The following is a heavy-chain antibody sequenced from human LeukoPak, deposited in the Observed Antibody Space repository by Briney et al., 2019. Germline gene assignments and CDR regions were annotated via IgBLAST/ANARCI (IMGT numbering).Heavy chain of an antibody. J-gene: IGHJ4*02. V-gene: IGHV3-69-1*01. Sequence: GGSLRLSCVAPGFTFTDHPMNWVRQAPGKGLEWISYIGGDGIAFYADSVKGRFTASKDDARKSMYLQMNSRRVEDTAVYYCAKDRANWAIDDWGQGTQVTVSS. CDR1: GFTFTDHP. D-gene: IGHD3-16*01. CDR3: AKDRANWAIDD. CDR2: IGGDGIA.